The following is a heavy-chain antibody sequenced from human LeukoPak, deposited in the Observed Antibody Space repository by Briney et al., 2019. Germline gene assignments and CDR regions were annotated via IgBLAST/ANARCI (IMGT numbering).Heavy chain of an antibody. D-gene: IGHD6-19*01. J-gene: IGHJ5*02. CDR2: IHTSGST. CDR1: DGSISNYS. CDR3: ARHGSQQWLRNWFDP. Sequence: SETLSLTCTVSDGSISNYSWSWIRQPAGKGLEWIGRIHTSGSTKYSPSLKSRVTMSVDTSKNQFSLKMSSVTAADTAVYYCARHGSQQWLRNWFDPWGQGTLVIVSS. V-gene: IGHV4-4*07.